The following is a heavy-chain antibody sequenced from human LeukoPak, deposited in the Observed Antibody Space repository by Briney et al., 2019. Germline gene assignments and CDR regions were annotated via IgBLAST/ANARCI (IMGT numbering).Heavy chain of an antibody. CDR3: ARVPRYYYDPYYFDY. Sequence: ASVKVSCKASGGTFSSCAISWVRQAPGQGLEWMGRIIPILGIANYAQKFQGRVTITADKSTSTAYMELSSLRSEDTAVYYCARVPRYYYDPYYFDYWGQGTLVTVSS. D-gene: IGHD3-22*01. CDR1: GGTFSSCA. J-gene: IGHJ4*02. CDR2: IIPILGIA. V-gene: IGHV1-69*04.